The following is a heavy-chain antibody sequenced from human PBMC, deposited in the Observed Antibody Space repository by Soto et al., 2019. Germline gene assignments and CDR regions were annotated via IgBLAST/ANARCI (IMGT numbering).Heavy chain of an antibody. D-gene: IGHD6-13*01. V-gene: IGHV4-39*01. CDR2: IYTGVNT. CDR3: ARHLASAGVFAFDF. J-gene: IGHJ4*02. Sequence: QLQLQGTGPGLVKPSETLSLTSAVSGASISSRSHYWGWFRQTPGKGLEWIGTIYTGVNTYYNPCLESRVAISVDTSKNQFSLKMTAVTAADTAVYYCARHLASAGVFAFDFWGQGILITVSS. CDR1: GASISSRSHY.